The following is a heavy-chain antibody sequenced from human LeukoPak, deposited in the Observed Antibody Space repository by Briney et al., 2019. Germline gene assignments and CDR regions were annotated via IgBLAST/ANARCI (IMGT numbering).Heavy chain of an antibody. CDR2: IYYSGST. D-gene: IGHD3-22*01. J-gene: IGHJ4*02. CDR1: GGSISSSSYY. Sequence: SETLSLTCTVSGGSISSSSYYWGWIRQPPGKGLEWIGSIYYSGSTHYNPSLKSRVTISVDTSKNQFSLKLSSVTAADTAVYYCARQSYYDSSGHPLYYFDYWGQGTLVTVSS. V-gene: IGHV4-39*01. CDR3: ARQSYYDSSGHPLYYFDY.